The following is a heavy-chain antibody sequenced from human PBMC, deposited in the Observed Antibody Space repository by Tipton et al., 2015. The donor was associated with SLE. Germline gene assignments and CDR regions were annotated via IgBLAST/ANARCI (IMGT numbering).Heavy chain of an antibody. J-gene: IGHJ2*01. V-gene: IGHV4-59*01. D-gene: IGHD3-10*01. Sequence: LRLSCAASGFTFSSYAMSWVRQPPGKGLEWIGYIYYSGCTNYNPSLKSRVTISVDTSKNQFSLKLRSVTAADTAVYYCARLINVRVVRGVTPYWYFDLWGRGTLVTVSS. CDR2: IYYSGCT. CDR1: GFTFSSYA. CDR3: ARLINVRVVRGVTPYWYFDL.